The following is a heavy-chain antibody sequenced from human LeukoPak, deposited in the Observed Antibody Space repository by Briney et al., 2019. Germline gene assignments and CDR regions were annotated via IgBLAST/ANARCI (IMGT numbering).Heavy chain of an antibody. CDR1: GYTFTGYY. Sequence: SVKVSCKASGYTFTGYYMHWVRQAPGQGLEWMGGIIPIFGTANYAQKFQGRVTITADESTSTAYMELSSLRSEDTAVYYCARAGLQGNNWNFDAFDIWGQGTMVTVSS. J-gene: IGHJ3*02. CDR3: ARAGLQGNNWNFDAFDI. D-gene: IGHD1-7*01. CDR2: IIPIFGTA. V-gene: IGHV1-69*13.